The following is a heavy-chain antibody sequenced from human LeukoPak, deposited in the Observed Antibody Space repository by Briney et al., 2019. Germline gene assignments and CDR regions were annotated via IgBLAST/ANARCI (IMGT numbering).Heavy chain of an antibody. CDR3: AKTPTALVRGGYYFDN. CDR2: INHIGST. D-gene: IGHD6-6*01. CDR1: GGSFSGHY. Sequence: SETLSLTCAVYGGSFSGHYWSWIRQPPGKGLEWIGEINHIGSTNYNPSLKSRVTIVVDTSKNQFSLRLSSVTAADTAVYHCAKTPTALVRGGYYFDNWGRGTLVTVSS. V-gene: IGHV4-34*01. J-gene: IGHJ4*02.